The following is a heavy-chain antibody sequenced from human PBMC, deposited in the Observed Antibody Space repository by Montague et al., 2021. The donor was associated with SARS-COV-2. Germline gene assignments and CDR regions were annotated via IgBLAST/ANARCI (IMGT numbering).Heavy chain of an antibody. CDR1: GGSISSSSYY. Sequence: SETSLTCTVSGGSISSSSYYWGWIRQPPGKGLEWIGSIYYSGSTYYNPSLKSRVTISVDTSKNQFSLKLSSVTAADTAVYYCARFPTSYYYDSKAAPATPDAFDIWGQGTMVTVSS. CDR3: ARFPTSYYYDSKAAPATPDAFDI. J-gene: IGHJ3*02. V-gene: IGHV4-39*01. CDR2: IYYSGST. D-gene: IGHD3-22*01.